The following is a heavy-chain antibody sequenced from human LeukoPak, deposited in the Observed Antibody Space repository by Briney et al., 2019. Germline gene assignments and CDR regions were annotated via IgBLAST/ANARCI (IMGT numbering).Heavy chain of an antibody. J-gene: IGHJ4*02. Sequence: PSETLSLTCTVSGGSISSSSYYWGWIRQPPWKGLEWIGSVYYSGSTYYNPSLKSRVTISVDTSKNQFSLKLSSVTAADTAVYYCASQPGGVTNFFDYWGQGTLVTVSS. CDR2: VYYSGST. D-gene: IGHD2-21*02. CDR3: ASQPGGVTNFFDY. CDR1: GGSISSSSYY. V-gene: IGHV4-39*01.